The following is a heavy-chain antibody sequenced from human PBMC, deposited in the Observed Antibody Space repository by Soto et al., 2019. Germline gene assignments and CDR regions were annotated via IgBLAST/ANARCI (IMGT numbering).Heavy chain of an antibody. CDR2: IYYSGST. V-gene: IGHV4-59*01. Sequence: PSETLSLTCTVSGGSISSYYWSWIRQPPGKGLEWIGYIYYSGSTNYNPSLKSRVTISVDTSKNQFSLKLSSVTAADTAVYYCARHGPSIAAVFYGMDVWAQGTTVTVSS. J-gene: IGHJ6*02. D-gene: IGHD6-6*01. CDR3: ARHGPSIAAVFYGMDV. CDR1: GGSISSYY.